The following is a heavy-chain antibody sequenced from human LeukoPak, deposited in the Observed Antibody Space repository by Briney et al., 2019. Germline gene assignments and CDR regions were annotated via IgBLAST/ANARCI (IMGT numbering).Heavy chain of an antibody. V-gene: IGHV3-30*18. CDR3: AKDLSNWNDVTTPDY. CDR2: ISYDGSNK. D-gene: IGHD1-1*01. Sequence: GGSLRLSCAASGFTLSSYGMHWVRQAPGKGLEWVALISYDGSNKYYADSVKGRFTISRDNSKNTLYLQMNSLRAEDRAVYYCAKDLSNWNDVTTPDYWGQGTLVTVSS. CDR1: GFTLSSYG. J-gene: IGHJ4*02.